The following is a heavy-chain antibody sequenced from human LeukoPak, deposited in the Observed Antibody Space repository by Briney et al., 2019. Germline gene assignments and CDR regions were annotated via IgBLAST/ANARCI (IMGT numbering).Heavy chain of an antibody. CDR1: GYTFTSYV. V-gene: IGHV1-8*01. D-gene: IGHD2-15*01. CDR2: MNPNSGNT. CDR3: ARGDRNCSGGSCSATFDY. Sequence: GASVKVSCKASGYTFTSYVIHWVGQATGQGLEWMGWMNPNSGNTGYAQKFQGRVTMTRNTSISTAYMELSSLRSEDTAVYYCARGDRNCSGGSCSATFDYWGQGTLVTVSS. J-gene: IGHJ4*02.